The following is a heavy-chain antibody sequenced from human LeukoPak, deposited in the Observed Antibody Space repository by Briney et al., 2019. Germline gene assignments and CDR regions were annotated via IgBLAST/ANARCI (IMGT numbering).Heavy chain of an antibody. CDR1: GGSISSSNW. CDR2: IYHSGNT. J-gene: IGHJ4*02. CDR3: ARGDYDVLTGSYTDY. D-gene: IGHD3-9*01. V-gene: IGHV4-4*02. Sequence: SGTLSLTCAVSGGSISSSNWWSWVRQPPGKGLEWIGEIYHSGNTKYNPSLKSRVTISVDKSKNQFSLKLSSVTAADTAVYYCARGDYDVLTGSYTDYWGQGTLVTVSS.